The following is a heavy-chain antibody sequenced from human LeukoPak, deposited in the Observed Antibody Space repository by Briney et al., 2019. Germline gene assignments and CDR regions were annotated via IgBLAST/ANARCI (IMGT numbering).Heavy chain of an antibody. CDR2: ISSNGGST. V-gene: IGHV3-64D*06. J-gene: IGHJ4*02. D-gene: IGHD6-19*01. CDR1: GFTFSSYS. Sequence: GGSLRLSCSASGFTFSSYSMHWVRQAPGKGLEYVSAISSNGGSTYYADSVKGRFTISRDNSKNTLYLQMSSLRAEDTAVYYCVKDSSGPFSNFDYWGQGTLVTVSS. CDR3: VKDSSGPFSNFDY.